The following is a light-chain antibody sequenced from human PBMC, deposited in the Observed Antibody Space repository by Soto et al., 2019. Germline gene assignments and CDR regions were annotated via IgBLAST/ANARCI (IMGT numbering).Light chain of an antibody. V-gene: IGKV1-33*01. CDR2: DAS. CDR1: QDISND. Sequence: DIQMTQSPSSLSASVGDRVTITCQASQDISNDLNWYQQKPGKAPKLLIYDASNLERGVPSRFSGSGSGTDFTFTISSLQPEDIATYYCQQYDNPLITFGPGTKVDIK. CDR3: QQYDNPLIT. J-gene: IGKJ3*01.